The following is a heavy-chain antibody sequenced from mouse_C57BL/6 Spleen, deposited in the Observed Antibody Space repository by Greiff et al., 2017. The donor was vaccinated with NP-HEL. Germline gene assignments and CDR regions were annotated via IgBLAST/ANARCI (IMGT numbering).Heavy chain of an antibody. D-gene: IGHD2-3*01. CDR3: TTGWLHYYAMDY. Sequence: VQLQQSGAELVRPGASVKLSCTASGFNIKDYYMHWVKQRPEQGLEWIGRIDPEDGDTEYAPKFQGKATMTADTSSNTAYLQLSSLTSEDTAVYYCTTGWLHYYAMDYWGQGTSVTVSS. CDR1: GFNIKDYY. V-gene: IGHV14-1*01. J-gene: IGHJ4*01. CDR2: IDPEDGDT.